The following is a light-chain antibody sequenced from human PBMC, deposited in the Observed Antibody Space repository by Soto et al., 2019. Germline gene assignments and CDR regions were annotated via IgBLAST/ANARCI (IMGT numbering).Light chain of an antibody. CDR3: QQYGSSPIT. J-gene: IGKJ5*01. CDR1: QSVSRY. CDR2: DAS. Sequence: EIVLTQSPATLSLFPGERATLSCRASQSVSRYLAWYQQRPGQAPRLLIYDASNRATGIPDRLSGSKSGTNFTLTIRRMEPEDAGMYYCQQYGSSPITFGQGTRLEI. V-gene: IGKV3-11*01.